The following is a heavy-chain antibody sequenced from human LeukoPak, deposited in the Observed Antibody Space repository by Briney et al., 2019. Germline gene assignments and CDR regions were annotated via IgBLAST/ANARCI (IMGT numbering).Heavy chain of an antibody. J-gene: IGHJ6*02. CDR2: ISGSGTNT. CDR3: AKARGIRYYYGMDV. Sequence: GGSLRLSCAASGFTFSSYAMSWVRQAPGKGLEWASGISGSGTNTYYADSVKGRFTISRDNSKNTLYLQMNSLRAEDTAVYYCAKARGIRYYYGMDVWDQGTTVTVSS. CDR1: GFTFSSYA. V-gene: IGHV3-23*01. D-gene: IGHD1-26*01.